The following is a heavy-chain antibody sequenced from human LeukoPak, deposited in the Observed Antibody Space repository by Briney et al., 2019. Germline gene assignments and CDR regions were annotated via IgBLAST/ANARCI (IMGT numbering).Heavy chain of an antibody. J-gene: IGHJ4*02. CDR2: INHSGST. D-gene: IGHD3-10*01. V-gene: IGHV4-34*01. CDR1: GGSFSGYY. Sequence: SETLSLTCAVYGGSFSGYYWSWIRQPPGKGLEWIGEINHSGSTNYNPSLKSRVTISVDTSKNQFSLKLSSVTAADTAVYYCARPAQKWLWFGESEGLFDYWGQGTLVTVSS. CDR3: ARPAQKWLWFGESEGLFDY.